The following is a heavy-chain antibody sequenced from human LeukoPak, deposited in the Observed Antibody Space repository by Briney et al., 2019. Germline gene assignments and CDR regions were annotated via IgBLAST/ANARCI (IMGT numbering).Heavy chain of an antibody. CDR3: ARVNRGDAFDI. V-gene: IGHV3-33*08. D-gene: IGHD3-16*02. CDR1: RFTFSSYW. J-gene: IGHJ3*02. Sequence: GGSLRLSCAASRFTFSSYWMSWVRQAPGKGLEWVAVIWYDGRNKFYADSLKGRFTISRDNSKNTLYLQMNSLRAEDTAVYYCARVNRGDAFDIWGQGTLVTVSS. CDR2: IWYDGRNK.